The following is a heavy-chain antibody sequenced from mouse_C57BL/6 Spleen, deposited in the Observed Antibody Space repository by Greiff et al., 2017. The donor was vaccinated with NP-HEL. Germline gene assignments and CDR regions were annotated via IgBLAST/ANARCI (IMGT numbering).Heavy chain of an antibody. V-gene: IGHV5-4*03. CDR3: ARHYGSSYGYFDV. D-gene: IGHD1-1*01. J-gene: IGHJ1*03. CDR1: GFTFSSYA. Sequence: EVNVVESGGGLVKPGGSLKLSCAASGFTFSSYAMSWVRQTPEKRLEWVATISDGGSYTYYPDNVKGRFTISRDNAKNNLYLQMSHLKSEDTAMYYCARHYGSSYGYFDVWGTGTTVTVSS. CDR2: ISDGGSYT.